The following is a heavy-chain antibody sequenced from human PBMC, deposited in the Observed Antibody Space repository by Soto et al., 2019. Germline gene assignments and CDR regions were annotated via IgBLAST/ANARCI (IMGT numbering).Heavy chain of an antibody. D-gene: IGHD6-13*01. CDR2: IGTAGDT. CDR3: AKSQEIGTHFFDS. V-gene: IGHV3-13*01. CDR1: GFTFGGFD. J-gene: IGHJ4*02. Sequence: GGSLRLSCEASGFTFGGFDMHWVRQPTGKGLEWVSSIGTAGDTYYAVSAKGRFTISRDNAKNSLSLQMNSLRAGDMAVYFCAKSQEIGTHFFDSWGQGTQVTVSS.